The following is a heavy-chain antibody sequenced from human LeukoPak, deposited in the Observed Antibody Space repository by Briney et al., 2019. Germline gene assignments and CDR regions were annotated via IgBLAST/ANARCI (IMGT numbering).Heavy chain of an antibody. Sequence: GGSLRLSCATSGFSFRSFAMSWVRQAPGEGLEWVSGITGSGDGTDYPDSVKGRFTISRDNSKNTLYLQMNSLRADDTAVFYCARDQYDTWSRRGNFDSWGQGTLVIVSS. J-gene: IGHJ4*02. CDR2: ITGSGDGT. CDR1: GFSFRSFA. V-gene: IGHV3-23*01. D-gene: IGHD3-3*01. CDR3: ARDQYDTWSRRGNFDS.